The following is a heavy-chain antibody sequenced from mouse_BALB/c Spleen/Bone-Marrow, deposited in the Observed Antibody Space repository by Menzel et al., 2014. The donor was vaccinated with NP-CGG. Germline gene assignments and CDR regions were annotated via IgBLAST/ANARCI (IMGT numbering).Heavy chain of an antibody. CDR1: GYTFTSYW. D-gene: IGHD2-10*02. J-gene: IGHJ3*01. CDR2: IAPGSGST. V-gene: IGHV1S41*01. Sequence: DLVKPGASVKLSCKASGYTFTSYWINWIKQRPGQGLEWIGRIAPGSGSTYYNEMFKGKATLTVDTSSSTAYIQLSSLSSEDSAVYFCARGYGNFAWFAYWGQGTLVTVSA. CDR3: ARGYGNFAWFAY.